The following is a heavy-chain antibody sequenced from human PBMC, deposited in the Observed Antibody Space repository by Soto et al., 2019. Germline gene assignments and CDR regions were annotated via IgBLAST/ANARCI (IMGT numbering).Heavy chain of an antibody. D-gene: IGHD2-15*01. CDR2: VYPGDSDT. CDR3: ARQVLQAPHYGMDV. Sequence: GESLKISCRTSGYSFSNYWIGWVRQMPGKGLEWMGIVYPGDSDTRYSPSFQGQVTISADKSISTAYLQWSSLKASDTAMYYCARQVLQAPHYGMDVWGQGTTVTVCS. J-gene: IGHJ6*02. CDR1: GYSFSNYW. V-gene: IGHV5-51*01.